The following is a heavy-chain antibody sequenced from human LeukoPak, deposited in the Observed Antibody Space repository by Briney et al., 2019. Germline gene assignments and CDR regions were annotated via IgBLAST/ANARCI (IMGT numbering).Heavy chain of an antibody. CDR1: GFTFSSYW. Sequence: GGSLRLSCAASGFTFSSYWMHWVRHAPGKGLVWVSRINTHGSSTSCADSVKGRFTTPRHNAKNTLDLQMNSLRAEDTAVYYCARDVLEMANWGQGTLVTVSS. D-gene: IGHD5-24*01. J-gene: IGHJ4*02. CDR2: INTHGSST. V-gene: IGHV3-74*01. CDR3: ARDVLEMAN.